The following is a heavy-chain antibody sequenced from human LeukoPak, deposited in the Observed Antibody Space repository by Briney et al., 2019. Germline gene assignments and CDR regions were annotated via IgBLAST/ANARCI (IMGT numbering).Heavy chain of an antibody. CDR3: AREFSVVGNFDY. CDR1: GFLFSDFIDHT. J-gene: IGHJ4*02. V-gene: IGHV3-21*01. CDR2: ISSSSTSI. D-gene: IGHD2-21*01. Sequence: GGPLRLSCADSGFLFSDFIDHTMVWVRQAPGKGLEWVSYISSSSTSISYADSVRGRFSISRDNAQRSLYLHMNSLRDEDTAVYYCAREFSVVGNFDYWGQGTLVIVSS.